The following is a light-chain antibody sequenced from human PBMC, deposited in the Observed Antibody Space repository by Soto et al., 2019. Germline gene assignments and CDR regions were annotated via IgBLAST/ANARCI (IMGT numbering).Light chain of an antibody. CDR2: RNN. CDR3: LSFDSILSGWV. J-gene: IGLJ3*02. V-gene: IGLV1-40*01. CDR1: SSNIGAGHD. Sequence: QSVLTQPPSVSGAPGQRVTISCTGNSSNIGAGHDVHWYQQPPGTAPKLLIFRNNNRASGVPGRFSGARSGTSASLAITGLQTGDEADYYCLSFDSILSGWVFGGGTKLTVL.